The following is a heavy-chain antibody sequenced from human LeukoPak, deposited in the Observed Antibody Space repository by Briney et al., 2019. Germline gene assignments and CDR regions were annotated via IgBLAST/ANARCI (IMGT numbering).Heavy chain of an antibody. CDR1: GDSISSDNYY. CDR3: ARHFPPRNYYGSGSYYKDYFDY. Sequence: PSETLSLTCTVSGDSISSDNYYWSWIRQPAGKGLEWIGRIYTSGSTNYTPSLKSRVTISVDTSKNQFSLKLSSVTAADTAVYYCARHFPPRNYYGSGSYYKDYFDYWGQGTLVTVSS. CDR2: IYTSGST. V-gene: IGHV4-61*02. D-gene: IGHD3-10*01. J-gene: IGHJ4*02.